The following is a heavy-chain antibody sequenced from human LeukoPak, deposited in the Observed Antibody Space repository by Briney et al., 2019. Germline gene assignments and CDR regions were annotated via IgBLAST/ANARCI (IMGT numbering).Heavy chain of an antibody. CDR2: ISSSGGST. J-gene: IGHJ4*02. CDR1: GFTFSSYA. V-gene: IGHV3-23*01. Sequence: GGSLRLSCAASGFTFSSYAMSWVRQAPGKGLEWVSAISSSGGSTYYADSVKGRFTISSDNSMNTLYLQMNSLRAEDTAVYYCAKDQRQWPTGGFDYWGQGTLVTVSS. D-gene: IGHD6-19*01. CDR3: AKDQRQWPTGGFDY.